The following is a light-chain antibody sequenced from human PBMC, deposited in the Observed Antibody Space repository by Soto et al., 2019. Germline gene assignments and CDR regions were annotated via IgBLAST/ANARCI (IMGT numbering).Light chain of an antibody. Sequence: EILLTQSPATLSLSPGERATLSCRASQSVSRYLAWYQQKPGQAPRLPIYDASNRATGIPGRFSGSGSGTDFTLTISSLEPEDFEVYYCQQRSNWPLTFGGGTKVDIK. CDR3: QQRSNWPLT. V-gene: IGKV3-11*01. J-gene: IGKJ4*01. CDR2: DAS. CDR1: QSVSRY.